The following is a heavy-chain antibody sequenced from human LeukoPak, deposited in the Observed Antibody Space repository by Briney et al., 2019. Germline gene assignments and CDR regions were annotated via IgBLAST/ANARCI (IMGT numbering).Heavy chain of an antibody. J-gene: IGHJ4*02. D-gene: IGHD3-10*01. CDR2: ISGSGGST. V-gene: IGHV3-23*01. CDR1: GFTFSNAW. CDR3: AKDRSQEVREPNPLFDY. Sequence: LPGGSLRLSCAASGFTFSNAWMNWVRQAPGKGLEWVSAISGSGGSTYYADSVKGRFTISRDNSKNTLYLQMNSLRAEDTAVYCCAKDRSQEVREPNPLFDYWGQGTLVTVSS.